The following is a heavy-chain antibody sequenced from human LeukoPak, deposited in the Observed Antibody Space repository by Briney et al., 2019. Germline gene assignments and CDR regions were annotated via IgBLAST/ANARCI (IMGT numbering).Heavy chain of an antibody. Sequence: GGSLRLSCAASGFTFSNYGMHWVRQAPGKGLEWVAVIWYDGFNKYYADSVKGRFTISRDNSKNTLYLQMNSLRAEDTAVYYCARVGYDSSGYYPRWFDPWGQGTLVTVSS. J-gene: IGHJ5*02. D-gene: IGHD3-22*01. CDR1: GFTFSNYG. CDR2: IWYDGFNK. V-gene: IGHV3-33*01. CDR3: ARVGYDSSGYYPRWFDP.